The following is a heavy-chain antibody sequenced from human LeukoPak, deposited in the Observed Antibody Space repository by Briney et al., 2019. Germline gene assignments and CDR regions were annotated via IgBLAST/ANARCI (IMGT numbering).Heavy chain of an antibody. Sequence: SETLSLTCTVSSGSISRYYWSRIRQYPGKGLEWIGCIYYSGRTSYNPSLKSRVTISVDTSKNQFSLKLTSLTAADTAVYYCARGGGSPWFHFDPWGQGTLVTVSS. D-gene: IGHD6-13*01. CDR3: ARGGGSPWFHFDP. V-gene: IGHV4-31*03. CDR1: SGSISRYY. J-gene: IGHJ5*02. CDR2: IYYSGRT.